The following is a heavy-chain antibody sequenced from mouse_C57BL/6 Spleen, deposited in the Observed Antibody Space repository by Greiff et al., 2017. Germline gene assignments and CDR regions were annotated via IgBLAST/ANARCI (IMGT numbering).Heavy chain of an antibody. CDR1: GYAFSSSW. V-gene: IGHV1-82*01. J-gene: IGHJ3*01. D-gene: IGHD2-1*01. CDR3: ARDYYGNYQFAY. CDR2: IYPGDGDT. Sequence: QVQLQESGPELVKPGASVKISCKASGYAFSSSWMNWVKQRPGQGLEWIGRIYPGDGDTNYNGKFKGKATLTADKSSSTAYMQLSSLTSEDSAVYFCARDYYGNYQFAYWGQGTLVTVSA.